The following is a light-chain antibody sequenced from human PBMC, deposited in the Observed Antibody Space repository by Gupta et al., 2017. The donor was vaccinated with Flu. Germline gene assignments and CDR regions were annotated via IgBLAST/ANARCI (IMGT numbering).Light chain of an antibody. J-gene: IGKJ1*01. CDR3: QQYNSYPWT. V-gene: IGKV1-5*03. CDR2: EAS. CDR1: QSISDW. Sequence: EMQLTQSPSHLSGSVGDKVAITCRATQSISDWLVWYQQRPGKAPTVLIYEASTLEKGVPSRFSGSGSGTDFTLTITSLQPEDSATYYCQQYNSYPWTFGQGTKVEIK.